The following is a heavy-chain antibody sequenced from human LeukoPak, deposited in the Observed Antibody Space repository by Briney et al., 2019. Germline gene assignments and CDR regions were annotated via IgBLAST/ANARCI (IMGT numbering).Heavy chain of an antibody. CDR3: ARGHKEYCSSTSCPLDY. CDR1: GYTFTSYG. CDR2: ISAYNGNT. D-gene: IGHD2-2*01. J-gene: IGHJ4*02. V-gene: IGHV1-18*01. Sequence: ASVKVSCKASGYTFTSYGISWVRQAPGQGLEWMGWISAYNGNTNYAQKLQGRVTMTTDTSTSTAYMELGSLRSDDTAVYYCARGHKEYCSSTSCPLDYWGQGTLVTVSS.